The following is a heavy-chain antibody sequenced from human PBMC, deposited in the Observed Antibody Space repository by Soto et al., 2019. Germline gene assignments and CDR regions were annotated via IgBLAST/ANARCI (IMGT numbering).Heavy chain of an antibody. CDR3: AKIADFWSVQYGMDV. V-gene: IGHV3-21*04. J-gene: IGHJ6*02. CDR2: ISSSSTYR. D-gene: IGHD3-3*01. CDR1: GFTFSSYN. Sequence: PGGSLRLSCAASGFTFSSYNMNWVRQAPGKGLEWVSSISSSSTYRYYADSVKGRFTISRDNSKNTLYLQMNSLRAEDTAVYYCAKIADFWSVQYGMDVWGQGTTVTASS.